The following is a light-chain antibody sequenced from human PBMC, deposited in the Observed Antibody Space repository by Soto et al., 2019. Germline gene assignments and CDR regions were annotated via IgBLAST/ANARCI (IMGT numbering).Light chain of an antibody. V-gene: IGLV2-14*01. CDR3: SSYTSSSTYV. Sequence: QSALTQPASVSGSPGQSITISCTGTNSDVGGYNYVSWYQQHPGKAPKLMIYEVSYRPSGVSNRFSGSKSGNTASLTISGLQDEDEADYYCSSYTSSSTYVFGTGTKVTVL. CDR1: NSDVGGYNY. CDR2: EVS. J-gene: IGLJ1*01.